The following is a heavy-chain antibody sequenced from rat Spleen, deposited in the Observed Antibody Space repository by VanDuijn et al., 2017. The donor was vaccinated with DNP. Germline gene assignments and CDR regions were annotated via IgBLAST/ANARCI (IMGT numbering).Heavy chain of an antibody. Sequence: EVQLVETGGGLVQPGRSLKLSCVASGFTFSSYWIYWIRQAPGKGLEWVATIIYDGTRTYYRDSVKGRFTISRDNAKSSLFLQMDSLRSEDTATYYCTTLITFMSGWSQGTSVTVSS. V-gene: IGHV5-58*01. CDR3: TTLITFMSG. CDR1: GFTFSSYW. D-gene: IGHD1-1*01. CDR2: IIYDGTRT. J-gene: IGHJ4*01.